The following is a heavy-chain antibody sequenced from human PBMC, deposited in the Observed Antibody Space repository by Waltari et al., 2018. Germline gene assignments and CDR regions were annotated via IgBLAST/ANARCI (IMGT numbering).Heavy chain of an antibody. J-gene: IGHJ1*01. D-gene: IGHD2-2*01. Sequence: EVQLVESGGGLVKPGGSLRLSCAASGFTFSSYSMNWVRQAPGQGLEWVSSISSSSSYIYYADSVKGRFTISRDNAKNSLYLQMNSLRAEDTAVYYCARDGPPYCSSTSCYHEYFQHWGQGTLVTVSS. CDR3: ARDGPPYCSSTSCYHEYFQH. V-gene: IGHV3-21*01. CDR1: GFTFSSYS. CDR2: ISSSSSYI.